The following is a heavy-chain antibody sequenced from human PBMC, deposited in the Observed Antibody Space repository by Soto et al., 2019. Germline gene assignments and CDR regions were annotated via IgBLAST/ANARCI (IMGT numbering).Heavy chain of an antibody. J-gene: IGHJ4*02. CDR2: IYYSGST. Sequence: QVQLQESGPGLVKPSQTLSLTCTVSGGSISSGDYYWSWIRQPPGKGLEWIGYIYYSGSTYYNPSLKSRFTISVDTSKNQFSLKLSSVTAADTAVYYCARVEYCSSTSCYALDYWGQGTLVTVSS. CDR3: ARVEYCSSTSCYALDY. V-gene: IGHV4-30-4*01. D-gene: IGHD2-2*01. CDR1: GGSISSGDYY.